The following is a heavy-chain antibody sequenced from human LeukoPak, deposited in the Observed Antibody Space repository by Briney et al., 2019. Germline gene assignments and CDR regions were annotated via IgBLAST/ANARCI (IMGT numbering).Heavy chain of an antibody. CDR3: AGVVGSPWLQYYYVRDV. V-gene: IGHV4-59*01. CDR1: GGSISSYY. D-gene: IGHD5-24*01. Sequence: SETLSLTCTVSGGSISSYYWSWIRQPPGKGLEWIGYIYYSGSTNYNPSLKSRVTISVDTSKNQFSLKLSSVIAADTAVYYCAGVVGSPWLQYYYVRDVWAKGPRSPSP. CDR2: IYYSGST. J-gene: IGHJ6*02.